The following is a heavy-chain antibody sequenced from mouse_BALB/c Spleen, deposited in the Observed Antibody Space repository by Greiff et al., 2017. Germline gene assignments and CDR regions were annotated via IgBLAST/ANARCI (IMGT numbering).Heavy chain of an antibody. Sequence: EVQLQQSGAELVKPGASVKLSCTASGFNIKDTYMHWVKQRPEQGLEWIGRIDPANGNTKYDPKFQGKATITADTSSNTAYLQLSSLTSEDTAVYYWGDPGGFAYWGQGTLVTVSA. CDR1: GFNIKDTY. V-gene: IGHV14-3*02. CDR3: GDPGGFAY. J-gene: IGHJ3*01. CDR2: IDPANGNT.